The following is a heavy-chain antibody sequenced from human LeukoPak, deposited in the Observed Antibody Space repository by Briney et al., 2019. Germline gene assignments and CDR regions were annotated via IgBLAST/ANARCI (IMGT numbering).Heavy chain of an antibody. Sequence: SQTLSLTCAISGDSVSTNNAGWNWIRQSPSRGLEWLGRTYYSSNWYKDYAVSEISRITINPDTSKNQFSLQLNSVTPEDTAVYYCARVFLQSNAGSSSMYYWGQGTLVTVSS. CDR2: TYYSSNWYK. J-gene: IGHJ4*02. D-gene: IGHD6-13*01. V-gene: IGHV6-1*01. CDR1: GDSVSTNNAG. CDR3: ARVFLQSNAGSSSMYY.